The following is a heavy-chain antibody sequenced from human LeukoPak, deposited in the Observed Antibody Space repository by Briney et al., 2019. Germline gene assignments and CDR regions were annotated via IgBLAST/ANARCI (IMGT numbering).Heavy chain of an antibody. V-gene: IGHV3-23*01. D-gene: IGHD2-15*01. J-gene: IGHJ3*02. CDR2: ISGSGGST. CDR1: GFTFSNYA. CDR3: AKEYSRHDAFDI. Sequence: PGGSLRLSCAASGFTFSNYAMSWVRQAPGMGLEWVSTISGSGGSTYDADSVNGRFTISRDNSKNTLYLQMNSLRAEDTALYYCAKEYSRHDAFDIWGQGTMVTVSS.